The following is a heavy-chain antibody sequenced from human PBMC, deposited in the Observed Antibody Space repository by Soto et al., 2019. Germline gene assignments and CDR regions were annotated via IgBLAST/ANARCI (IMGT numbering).Heavy chain of an antibody. V-gene: IGHV1-46*01. Sequence: XSVKVSCKASVYTFTSYYMHWVRQAPGQGLEWMGIINPSGGSTSYAQKFQGRVTMTRDTSTSTVYMELSSLRSEYTAVYYCARDLLYDFWSGPLVNYFDYWGQETLVTVSS. CDR1: VYTFTSYY. D-gene: IGHD3-3*01. CDR3: ARDLLYDFWSGPLVNYFDY. CDR2: INPSGGST. J-gene: IGHJ4*02.